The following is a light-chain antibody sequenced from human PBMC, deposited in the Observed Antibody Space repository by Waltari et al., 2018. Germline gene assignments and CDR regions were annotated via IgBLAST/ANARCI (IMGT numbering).Light chain of an antibody. CDR3: QQYNNWPLT. V-gene: IGKV3-15*01. CDR2: GTF. J-gene: IGKJ4*01. Sequence: EIVMTQSPATLSVPPGERATLSCRASQSLSSNLAWYQQKPGQAPRLLIYGTFTRATGIPVRFSGSGSGTDFTLTISSLHSEDFAVYYCQQYNNWPLTFGGGTKVEIK. CDR1: QSLSSN.